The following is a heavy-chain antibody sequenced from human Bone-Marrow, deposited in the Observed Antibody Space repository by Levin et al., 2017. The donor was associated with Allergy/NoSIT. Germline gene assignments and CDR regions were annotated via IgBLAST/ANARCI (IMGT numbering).Heavy chain of an antibody. V-gene: IGHV3-7*02. CDR2: IKPDGNDK. Sequence: GGSLRLSCVVSGFTFRNYWMSWVRQAPGKGLEWVAEIKPDGNDKFYEDSVKGRFTISRDNAKNSLYLQMDSLRTEDTAVYFCATVEVGADWGQGTLVTVSS. D-gene: IGHD4/OR15-4a*01. CDR1: GFTFRNYW. J-gene: IGHJ4*02. CDR3: ATVEVGAD.